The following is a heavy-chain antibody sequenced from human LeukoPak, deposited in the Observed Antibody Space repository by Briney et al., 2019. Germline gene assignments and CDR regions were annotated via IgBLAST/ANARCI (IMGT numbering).Heavy chain of an antibody. CDR3: AREVGATTKDFDY. CDR1: GGSISSGGYY. V-gene: IGHV4-30-4*08. Sequence: SQTLSLTCTVSGGSISSGGYYWSWIRQHPGKGLEWIGYIYYSGSTYYNPSLKSRVTISVDTSKNQFSLKLSSVTAADTAVYYCAREVGATTKDFDYWGQGTLVTVSS. J-gene: IGHJ4*02. CDR2: IYYSGST. D-gene: IGHD1-26*01.